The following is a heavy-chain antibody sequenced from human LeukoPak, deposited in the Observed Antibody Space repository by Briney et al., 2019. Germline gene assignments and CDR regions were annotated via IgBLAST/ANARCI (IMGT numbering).Heavy chain of an antibody. CDR2: INPNSGGT. Sequence: ASVKVSCKASGYTFTSYDINWVRQATGQGLEWMGWINPNSGGTNYAQKFQGRVTMTRDTSISTAYMELSRLRSDDTAVYYCARGVRGYSSSSDYWGQGTLVTVSS. D-gene: IGHD6-13*01. J-gene: IGHJ4*02. CDR1: GYTFTSYD. CDR3: ARGVRGYSSSSDY. V-gene: IGHV1-2*02.